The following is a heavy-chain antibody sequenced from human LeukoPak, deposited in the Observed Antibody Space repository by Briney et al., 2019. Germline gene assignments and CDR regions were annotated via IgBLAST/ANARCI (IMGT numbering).Heavy chain of an antibody. V-gene: IGHV1-2*02. CDR2: NNPDSGGT. J-gene: IGHJ4*02. D-gene: IGHD2-2*01. Sequence: GASVKVSCKASGYTFTGYYMHWVRQAPGQGLEWMGWNNPDSGGTNYAQKFQGRVTMTRDTSISTAYMYLSSLRSDDTALYYCARGGASPHLLLPARMPLGWNSYFDYWGQGTLVTVSS. CDR3: ARGGASPHLLLPARMPLGWNSYFDY. CDR1: GYTFTGYY.